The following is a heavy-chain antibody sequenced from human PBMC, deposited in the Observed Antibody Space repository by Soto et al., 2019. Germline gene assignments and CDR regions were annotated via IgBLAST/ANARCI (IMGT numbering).Heavy chain of an antibody. CDR3: TTQGFGGLHGLVDV. D-gene: IGHD3-10*01. CDR2: VYSGGGT. J-gene: IGHJ6*02. Sequence: PSETLSLTCTVPGGSLRGYSWSWIRQSPGKGLEWIGYVYSGGGTNYSPSFMGRVTISVDTTDNQFSLKLNSVTAADTAVYYCTTQGFGGLHGLVDVWGQGTTVTVSS. CDR1: GGSLRGYS. V-gene: IGHV4-59*01.